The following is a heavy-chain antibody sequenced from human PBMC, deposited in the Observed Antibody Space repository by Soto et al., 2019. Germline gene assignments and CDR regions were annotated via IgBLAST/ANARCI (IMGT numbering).Heavy chain of an antibody. CDR3: AKDFTDMVPAPAYYYGMDV. V-gene: IGHV3-30*18. D-gene: IGHD3-10*01. CDR2: ISYDGSNK. J-gene: IGHJ6*02. Sequence: GGSLRLSCAASGFTFSSYGMHWVRQAPGKGLEWVAVISYDGSNKYYADSVKGRFTISRDNSKNTLYLQMNSLRAEDTAVYYCAKDFTDMVPAPAYYYGMDVWGQGTTVTVSS. CDR1: GFTFSSYG.